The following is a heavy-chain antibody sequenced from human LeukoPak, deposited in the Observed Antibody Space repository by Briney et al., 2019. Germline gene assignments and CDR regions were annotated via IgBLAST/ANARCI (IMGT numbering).Heavy chain of an antibody. CDR1: GYTFTGDF. V-gene: IGHV1-2*02. D-gene: IGHD6-6*01. CDR2: INSDSGGT. Sequence: GASVKVSCKASGYTFTGDFIHWVRQAPGQGLEWMGWINSDSGGTNYARKFQGRVTMTRDTSISTAYMELSSLRSDDTAVFYCARGNTATRRGENWFDPWGQGTLVTVSS. CDR3: ARGNTATRRGENWFDP. J-gene: IGHJ5*02.